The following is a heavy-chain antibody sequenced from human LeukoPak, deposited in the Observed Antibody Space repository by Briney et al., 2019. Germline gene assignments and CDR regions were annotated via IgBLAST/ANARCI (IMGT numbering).Heavy chain of an antibody. CDR1: GISLSSYL. J-gene: IGHJ4*02. D-gene: IGHD3-22*01. V-gene: IGHV3-7*01. CDR2: IKQDGSEK. Sequence: GGSLRLSCAASGISLSSYLMTWVRQAPGQGLEWVANIKQDGSEKFYVDSVWGRFTISRDNAKNSVYLQMNSLRVEDTAVYYCARGGIFNPYELWGQGTLVTVSS. CDR3: ARGGIFNPYEL.